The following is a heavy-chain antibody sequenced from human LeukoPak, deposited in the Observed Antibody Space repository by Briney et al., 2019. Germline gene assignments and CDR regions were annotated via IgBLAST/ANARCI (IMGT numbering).Heavy chain of an antibody. V-gene: IGHV3-9*01. CDR3: AREDGGNLDY. CDR2: ISSNSGSI. Sequence: GGSLRLSCAASGFIFDDYAMHWVRQAPGKGLEWVSGISSNSGSIGYADSVKGRFTISRDNAKNSLYLQMNSLRAEDTAVYYCAREDGGNLDYWGQGTLVTVSS. J-gene: IGHJ4*02. CDR1: GFIFDDYA. D-gene: IGHD4-23*01.